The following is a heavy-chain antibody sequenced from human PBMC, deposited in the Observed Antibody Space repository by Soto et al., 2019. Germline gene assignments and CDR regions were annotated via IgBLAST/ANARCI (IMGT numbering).Heavy chain of an antibody. D-gene: IGHD3-3*01. CDR1: GFAFTTND. J-gene: IGHJ5*02. Sequence: QVQLVQSGAEVRTHGSSLTVSCKAIGFAFTTNDLHCVRQAPGQRLEWMGWMKVNTDSTDSAEEFEGRLLMTWNTSISTAYLEMTGLTSKYKAGYSFAREVVEVASMRVEPWGQGKHVTVS. CDR3: AREVVEVASMRVEP. V-gene: IGHV1-8*02. CDR2: MKVNTDST.